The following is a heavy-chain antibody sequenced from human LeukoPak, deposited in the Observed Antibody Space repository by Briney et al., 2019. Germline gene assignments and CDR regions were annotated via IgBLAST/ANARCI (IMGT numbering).Heavy chain of an antibody. D-gene: IGHD3/OR15-3a*01. Sequence: PGGSLRLSCAASGFTFSNYWMHWVRQAPRKGLVWVSRINNDGSDAIYADSVKGRFTISRDNAKNTLYLQMNSLRAEDTAVYYCVRGSFGPDIWGQGTMVTVSS. CDR2: INNDGSDA. V-gene: IGHV3-74*01. CDR3: VRGSFGPDI. J-gene: IGHJ3*02. CDR1: GFTFSNYW.